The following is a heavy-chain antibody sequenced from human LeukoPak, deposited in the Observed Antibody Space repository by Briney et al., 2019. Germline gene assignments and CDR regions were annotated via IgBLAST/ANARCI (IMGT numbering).Heavy chain of an antibody. D-gene: IGHD4-23*01. V-gene: IGHV3-23*01. J-gene: IGHJ4*02. CDR3: ARDRAVVFDY. CDR1: GFTFSSYA. Sequence: PGGSLRLSCAASGFTFSSYAMSWVRQAPGKGLEWVSAISGSGGSTYYADSVKGRFTISRDNSKNALYLQMNSLRAEDTAVYYCARDRAVVFDYWGQGTLVTVSS. CDR2: ISGSGGST.